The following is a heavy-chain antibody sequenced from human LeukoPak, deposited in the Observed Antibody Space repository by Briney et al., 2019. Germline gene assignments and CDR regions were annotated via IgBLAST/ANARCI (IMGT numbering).Heavy chain of an antibody. J-gene: IGHJ4*02. CDR3: ARVSVGYCSGGTCDLDY. CDR2: ISYHGSDK. CDR1: GFTFSSYG. D-gene: IGHD2-15*01. Sequence: PGGSLRLSCAASGFTFSSYGIHWVRQAPGKGLEWVAVISYHGSDKYYADSVKGRFTISRDNSKNTLYLQMNSLRAEDTAVYYCARVSVGYCSGGTCDLDYWGQGTLVTVSS. V-gene: IGHV3-30*03.